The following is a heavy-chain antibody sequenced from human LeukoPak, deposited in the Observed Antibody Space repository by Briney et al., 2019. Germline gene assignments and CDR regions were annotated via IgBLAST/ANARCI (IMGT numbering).Heavy chain of an antibody. Sequence: GGSLRLSCAASDFTFSSYAMHWVRQAPGKGLEWVAIISHDGSNKWYADSVKGRFTISRDNSKNTVYLQMNSLRAEDTAMYYCARDRTVITVAGTIDYWGQGTLVTVSS. CDR1: DFTFSSYA. CDR2: ISHDGSNK. D-gene: IGHD6-19*01. J-gene: IGHJ4*02. CDR3: ARDRTVITVAGTIDY. V-gene: IGHV3-30-3*01.